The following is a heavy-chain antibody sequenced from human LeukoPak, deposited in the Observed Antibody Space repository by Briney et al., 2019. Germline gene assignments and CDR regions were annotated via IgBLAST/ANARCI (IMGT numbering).Heavy chain of an antibody. CDR3: ARGIVLTGYASFDY. CDR1: GGSFRGYY. Sequence: SETLSLTCAVNGGSFRGYYWTWIRQPPGKGLEWIGEVNHNGGTNYSPSLKSRITISVDTSKNQFSLKLNSVTAADTAVYFCARGIVLTGYASFDYWGRGTPVSVSS. CDR2: VNHNGGT. V-gene: IGHV4-34*01. D-gene: IGHD2-8*02. J-gene: IGHJ4*02.